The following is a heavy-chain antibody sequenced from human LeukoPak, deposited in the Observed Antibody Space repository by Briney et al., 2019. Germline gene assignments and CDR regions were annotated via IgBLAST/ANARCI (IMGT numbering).Heavy chain of an antibody. CDR1: GFTFSSYT. J-gene: IGHJ4*02. Sequence: GGSLRLSCAASGFTFSSYTMSWVRQAPGKGLEGVSTISSSGGSTYYADSVKGRFTISRDNSKNTLYLQMNSLRAEDTALYYCAKGLYSSGWYFDYWGQGTLVTVSS. CDR3: AKGLYSSGWYFDY. V-gene: IGHV3-23*01. D-gene: IGHD6-19*01. CDR2: ISSSGGST.